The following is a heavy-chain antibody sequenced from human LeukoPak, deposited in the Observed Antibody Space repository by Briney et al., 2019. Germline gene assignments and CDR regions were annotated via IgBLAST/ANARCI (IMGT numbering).Heavy chain of an antibody. Sequence: GGSLRLSCAAYGFSFSTFEMSWARQAPGKGLEWVSFISDKDTGTHYADSVKGRFTISRDNAKNSLYLQMNSLRAEDTAVYYCASQYSSGWTDWFDPWGQGTLVTVSS. CDR2: ISDKDTGT. CDR1: GFSFSTFE. CDR3: ASQYSSGWTDWFDP. V-gene: IGHV3-21*01. D-gene: IGHD6-19*01. J-gene: IGHJ5*02.